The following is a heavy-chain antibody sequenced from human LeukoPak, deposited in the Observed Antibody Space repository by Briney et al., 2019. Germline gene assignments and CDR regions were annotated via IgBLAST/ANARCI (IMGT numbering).Heavy chain of an antibody. Sequence: GASVKVSCKASGYTFTGYYMHWVRQAPGQGLEWMGWINPNSGSTNYAQKFQGRVTMTRDTSISTAYMELSRLRSDDTAVYYCARAESFRRNDVFGYWGQGTLVTVSS. J-gene: IGHJ4*02. CDR2: INPNSGST. V-gene: IGHV1-2*02. CDR3: ARAESFRRNDVFGY. CDR1: GYTFTGYY. D-gene: IGHD1-1*01.